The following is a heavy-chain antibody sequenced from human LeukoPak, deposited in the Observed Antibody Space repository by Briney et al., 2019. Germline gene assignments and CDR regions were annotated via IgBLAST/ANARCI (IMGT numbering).Heavy chain of an antibody. CDR2: INPSSGAT. CDR3: AREYTFGGVIGHKTRRYYYYYMDV. CDR1: GYNFTGYY. V-gene: IGHV1-2*02. Sequence: GASMKVSCKTSGYNFTGYYILWVRQAPGQGLEWMGWINPSSGATKYAQKFQGRVTMTRDTSISTAYMELSRLRSDDTAVYYCAREYTFGGVIGHKTRRYYYYYMDVWGKGTTVTVSS. D-gene: IGHD3-16*02. J-gene: IGHJ6*03.